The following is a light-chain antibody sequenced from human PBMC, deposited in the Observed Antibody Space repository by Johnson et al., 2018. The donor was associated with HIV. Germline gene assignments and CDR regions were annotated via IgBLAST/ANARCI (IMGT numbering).Light chain of an antibody. Sequence: QSVLTQPPSVSAAPGQTVNISCSGNVSNIESYFVSWYQQLPGVAPTLLIYEDNKRPSGIPDRFSGSKSGTSATLGITGLQTGDEADYYCGTWDNSLSVFVFGTGTKVTVL. CDR2: EDN. V-gene: IGLV1-51*02. J-gene: IGLJ1*01. CDR1: VSNIESYF. CDR3: GTWDNSLSVFV.